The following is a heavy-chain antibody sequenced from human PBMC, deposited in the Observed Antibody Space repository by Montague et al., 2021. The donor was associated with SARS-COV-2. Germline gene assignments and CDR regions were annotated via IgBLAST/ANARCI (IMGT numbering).Heavy chain of an antibody. J-gene: IGHJ3*01. CDR3: ARPGRGYSYGLDAFEV. Sequence: SETLSLTCTVSGGSISNSIYYWGWIRQPPGKGLEWIGSIYYTGSTYYNPSLKSRVTISMNTSNNQFLPKLTSVTAADTAAYYCARPGRGYSYGLDAFEVWGQGTMVTVSS. D-gene: IGHD5-18*01. V-gene: IGHV4-39*01. CDR2: IYYTGST. CDR1: GGSISNSIYY.